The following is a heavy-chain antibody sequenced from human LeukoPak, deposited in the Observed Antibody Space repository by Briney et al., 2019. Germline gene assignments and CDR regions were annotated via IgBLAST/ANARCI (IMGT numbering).Heavy chain of an antibody. V-gene: IGHV4-59*01. Sequence: SETLSLTCTVSGGSISSYYWSWIRQPPGKGLELIGYIYYSGSTNYKPSLKSRVTISVDTSKNQFSLKLSSVTAADTAVYYCARGRDGYMDYWGQGTLVTVSS. CDR1: GGSISSYY. CDR2: IYYSGST. J-gene: IGHJ4*02. CDR3: ARGRDGYMDY.